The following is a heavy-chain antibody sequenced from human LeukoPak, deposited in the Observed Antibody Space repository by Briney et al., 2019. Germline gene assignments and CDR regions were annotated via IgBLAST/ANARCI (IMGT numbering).Heavy chain of an antibody. J-gene: IGHJ4*02. D-gene: IGHD1-26*01. V-gene: IGHV3-30-3*01. CDR2: ISYDGSNK. Sequence: GGSLRLSCAASGFTFSSYAMSWVRQAPGKGLEWVAVISYDGSNKYYADSVKGRFTISRDNSKNTLYLQMNSLRAEDTAVYYCARDHSVGATTYPYYWGQGTLVTVSS. CDR3: ARDHSVGATTYPYY. CDR1: GFTFSSYA.